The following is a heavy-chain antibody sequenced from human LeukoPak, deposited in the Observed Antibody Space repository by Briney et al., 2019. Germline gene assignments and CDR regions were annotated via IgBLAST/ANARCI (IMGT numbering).Heavy chain of an antibody. Sequence: PGGSLRLSCATSGFTFSSFTMNWVRQAPGKGLEWVSAISDGSRDTHYAGSVKGRFPISRDDSQNIVYLQMDSLRAEDTALYYCTTRLRNHFDYWGQGTQVTVSS. CDR2: ISDGSRDT. D-gene: IGHD5-12*01. J-gene: IGHJ4*02. V-gene: IGHV3-23*01. CDR1: GFTFSSFT. CDR3: TTRLRNHFDY.